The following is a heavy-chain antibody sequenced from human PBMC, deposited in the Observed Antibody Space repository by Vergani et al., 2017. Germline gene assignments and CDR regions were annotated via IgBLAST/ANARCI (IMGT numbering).Heavy chain of an antibody. Sequence: QVQLQESGPGLVKPSQTLSLTCTVSGSSISSGSYYWSWIRQPAGKGLEWIGRIYTSGSTNYHPSLKSRVTISVDTSKNQFSLKLSSVTAADTAVYYCARGEPGVYFDYWGQGTLVTVSS. CDR3: ARGEPGVYFDY. J-gene: IGHJ4*02. V-gene: IGHV4-61*02. CDR1: GSSISSGSYY. D-gene: IGHD1-26*01. CDR2: IYTSGST.